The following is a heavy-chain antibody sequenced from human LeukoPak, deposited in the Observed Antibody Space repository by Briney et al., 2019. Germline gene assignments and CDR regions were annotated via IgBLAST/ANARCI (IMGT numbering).Heavy chain of an antibody. D-gene: IGHD3-22*01. CDR2: INHSGRT. J-gene: IGHJ1*01. CDR3: ARGGYYDTSGYSAAEYFQH. Sequence: SETLSLTCAVYGGSLSGYYWSWIRQPPGKGLEWIGEINHSGRTNYNPSLKSRVTISVDTSKNQFSLRLSSVTAADTAVYFCARGGYYDTSGYSAAEYFQHWGQGTLVTVSS. CDR1: GGSLSGYY. V-gene: IGHV4-34*01.